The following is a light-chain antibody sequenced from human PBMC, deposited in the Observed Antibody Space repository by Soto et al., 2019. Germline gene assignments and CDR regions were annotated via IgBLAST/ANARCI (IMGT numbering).Light chain of an antibody. CDR3: QHSNDGRWT. Sequence: DIVMTQSPATLSVSPGERATLSCRASQSVSNKLAWYQQEPGQTPRLLIYGASTRATDIPARFSGSGSGTESTLTISSLQYEDFGVYYCQHSNDGRWTFGQGIKVEIK. V-gene: IGKV3-15*01. CDR2: GAS. CDR1: QSVSNK. J-gene: IGKJ1*01.